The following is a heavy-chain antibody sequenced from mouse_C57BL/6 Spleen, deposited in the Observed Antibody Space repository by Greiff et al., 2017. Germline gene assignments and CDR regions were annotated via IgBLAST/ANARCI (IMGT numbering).Heavy chain of an antibody. CDR3: ANYGDYDGALYAMDY. CDR2: INPNNGGT. J-gene: IGHJ4*01. CDR1: GYTFTDYN. D-gene: IGHD2-4*01. V-gene: IGHV1-22*01. Sequence: VQLQQSGPELVKPGASVKMSCKASGYTFTDYNMHWVKQSHGKSLEWIGYINPNNGGTSYNQKFKGKATLTVNKSSSTAYMELRSLTSEASAVYYCANYGDYDGALYAMDYWGQGTSVTVSS.